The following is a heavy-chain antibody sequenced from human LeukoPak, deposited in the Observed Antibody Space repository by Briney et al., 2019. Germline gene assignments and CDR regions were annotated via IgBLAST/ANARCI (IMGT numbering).Heavy chain of an antibody. CDR3: AKAAGTDYYYYYYMDV. CDR2: MRSKGKKYAR. V-gene: IGHV3-73*01. CDR1: GFTFSGSA. D-gene: IGHD6-13*01. J-gene: IGHJ6*03. Sequence: PGXSLRLSCAASGFTFSGSAMNWVSQASGKGLEWVGRMRSKGKKYAREYAVSVNGNFNSYRDESKNMAYLQMTSLKPEDTAVYYCAKAAGTDYYYYYYMDVWGKGTTVTVSS.